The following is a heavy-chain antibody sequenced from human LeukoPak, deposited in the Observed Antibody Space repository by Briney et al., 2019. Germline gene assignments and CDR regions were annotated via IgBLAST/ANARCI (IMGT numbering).Heavy chain of an antibody. CDR1: GFTLSSY. CDR3: ARGQSRYFDWYLGFFDY. Sequence: GGSLRLSCAASGFTLSSYMNWVRQAPGKGLEWVSSISSTSSYIYYADSVKGRFTISRDNGKNSLYLQMTSLRADDTAVYYCARGQSRYFDWYLGFFDYWGQGTLVTVSS. D-gene: IGHD3-9*01. CDR2: ISSTSSYI. V-gene: IGHV3-21*01. J-gene: IGHJ4*02.